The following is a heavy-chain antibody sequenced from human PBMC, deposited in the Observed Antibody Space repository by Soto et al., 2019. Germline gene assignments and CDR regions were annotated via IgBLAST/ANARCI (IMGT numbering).Heavy chain of an antibody. CDR2: IYYSGST. D-gene: IGHD4-17*01. CDR3: ARSSQSTLTTFAY. Sequence: PSETLSLTCTVSGGPISSGGYYWSWIRQHPGKGLEWIGYIYYSGSTYYNPSLKSRVTISVDTSKNQFSLKLSSVTAADTAVYYCARSSQSTLTTFAYWGQGTLVTVSS. J-gene: IGHJ4*02. V-gene: IGHV4-31*03. CDR1: GGPISSGGYY.